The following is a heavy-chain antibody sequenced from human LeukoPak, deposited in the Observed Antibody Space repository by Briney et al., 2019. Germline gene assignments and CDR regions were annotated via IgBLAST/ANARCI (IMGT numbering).Heavy chain of an antibody. CDR1: GGSISSYY. Sequence: SETLSLTCTVSGGSISSYYWSWTRQPPGKGLEWIGYIYYSGSTNYNPSLKSRVTVSVDTSKKQFSLKLSSVTAADTAVYYCASGYSYGHFDYWGQGTLVTVSS. J-gene: IGHJ4*02. D-gene: IGHD5-18*01. CDR3: ASGYSYGHFDY. V-gene: IGHV4-59*01. CDR2: IYYSGST.